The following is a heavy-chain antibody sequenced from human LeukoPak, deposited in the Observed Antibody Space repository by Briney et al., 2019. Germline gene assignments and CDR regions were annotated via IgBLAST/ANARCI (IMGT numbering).Heavy chain of an antibody. Sequence: GGSLRLSCVVSGFTFSFYSMTWVRQAPGKGLEWVSSITSSSSYIYYADSLKGRFTVSRDNAKSSLYLQMNSLSAEDTAVYYCVRHLSGIAQLFFDCWGQGTLVTVSS. D-gene: IGHD1-26*01. V-gene: IGHV3-21*01. CDR2: ITSSSSYI. J-gene: IGHJ4*02. CDR1: GFTFSFYS. CDR3: VRHLSGIAQLFFDC.